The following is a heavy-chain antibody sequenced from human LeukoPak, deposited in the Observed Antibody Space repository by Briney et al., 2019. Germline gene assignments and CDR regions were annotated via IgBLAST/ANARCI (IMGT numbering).Heavy chain of an antibody. CDR3: ARDSVLRYFDWLKEDAFDI. CDR2: MNPNSGNT. CDR1: GYTFTSYD. D-gene: IGHD3-9*01. V-gene: IGHV1-8*01. Sequence: ASVKVSCKASGYTFTSYDINWVRQATGQGLEWMGWMNPNSGNTGYAQKFQGRVTMTRNTSISTAYMELSSLRSEDTAVYYCARDSVLRYFDWLKEDAFDIWGQGTMVTVSS. J-gene: IGHJ3*02.